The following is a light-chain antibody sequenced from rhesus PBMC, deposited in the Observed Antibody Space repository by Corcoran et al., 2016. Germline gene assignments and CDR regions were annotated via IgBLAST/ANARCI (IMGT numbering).Light chain of an antibody. Sequence: DIQMTQSPSSLPASVGDRVTFTCQASQGISSWLAWYQHKQGKAPKLLIYAASSVQSGVPSRVSGSGSGTDFTLTLSSLQPEDFATYYCQHHNSYPLTFCGGTKVEIK. CDR2: AAS. CDR3: QHHNSYPLT. J-gene: IGKJ4*01. CDR1: QGISSW. V-gene: IGKV1-33*02.